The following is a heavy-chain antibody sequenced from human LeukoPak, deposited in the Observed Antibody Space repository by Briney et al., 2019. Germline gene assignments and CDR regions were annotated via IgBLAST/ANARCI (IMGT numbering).Heavy chain of an antibody. CDR2: ISGSGGST. V-gene: IGHV3-23*01. CDR3: AKASSAYGSHYFDY. J-gene: IGHJ4*02. Sequence: GGSLRLSCAASGFTFNSNAMSWVRQAPGKGLEWVSGISGSGGSTYSADSVKGRFTISRDNSKNTLYLQMNSLRAEDTAVYYCAKASSAYGSHYFDYWGQGTLVTVSS. D-gene: IGHD4-17*01. CDR1: GFTFNSNA.